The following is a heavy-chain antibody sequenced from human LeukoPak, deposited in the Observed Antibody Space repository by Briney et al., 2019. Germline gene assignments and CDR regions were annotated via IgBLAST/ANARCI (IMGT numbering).Heavy chain of an antibody. CDR3: ARDLGAVADGDY. J-gene: IGHJ4*02. V-gene: IGHV3-48*04. D-gene: IGHD6-19*01. Sequence: GGTLRLSCAASGFTFSSYSMNWVRQAPGKGLEWVSYISSSSTIYYADSVKGRFTISRDNAKNSLYLQMNSLRAEDTAVYYCARDLGAVADGDYWGQGTLVTVSS. CDR1: GFTFSSYS. CDR2: ISSSSTI.